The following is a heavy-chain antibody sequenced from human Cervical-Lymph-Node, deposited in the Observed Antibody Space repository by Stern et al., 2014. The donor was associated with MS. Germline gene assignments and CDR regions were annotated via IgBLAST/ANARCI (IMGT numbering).Heavy chain of an antibody. V-gene: IGHV4-61*02. CDR3: ARVSVGTFDI. J-gene: IGHJ3*02. D-gene: IGHD2-15*01. CDR2: SYASGTT. CDR1: GYSISSGSYH. Sequence: QLQLQESGPGLVKPSQTLSLSCTVSGYSISSGSYHWNWIRQPAGKGLDGFGRSYASGTTNYTPSLKSRVTMSVDTSKNQSPLTLSSVTAADTAVYYCARVSVGTFDIWGQGAMVTVSS.